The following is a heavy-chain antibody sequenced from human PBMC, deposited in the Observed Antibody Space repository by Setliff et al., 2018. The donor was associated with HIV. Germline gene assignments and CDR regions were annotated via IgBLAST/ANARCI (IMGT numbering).Heavy chain of an antibody. D-gene: IGHD3-10*01. Sequence: SETLSLTCAVYGGSFSGYYWSWIRQPPGKGLEWRGEINHSGSTNYNPSLKSRVTISVDTSKNQFSLKLSSATAADTAVYYCARGDRGFGEHYFDYWGQGTRVTVSS. CDR3: ARGDRGFGEHYFDY. CDR1: GGSFSGYY. J-gene: IGHJ4*02. V-gene: IGHV4-34*01. CDR2: INHSGST.